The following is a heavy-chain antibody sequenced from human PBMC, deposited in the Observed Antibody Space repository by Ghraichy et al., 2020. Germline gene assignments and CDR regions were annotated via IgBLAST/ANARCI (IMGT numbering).Heavy chain of an antibody. CDR1: GGSISSYY. CDR2: IYYSGST. J-gene: IGHJ6*02. CDR3: ARPYGGKSYYYGMDV. Sequence: SETLSLTCTVSGGSISSYYWSWIRQPPGKGLEWIGYIYYSGSTNYNPSLKSRVTISVDTSKNQFSLKLSSVTAADTAVYYCARPYGGKSYYYGMDVWGQGTTVTVSS. D-gene: IGHD4-23*01. V-gene: IGHV4-59*01.